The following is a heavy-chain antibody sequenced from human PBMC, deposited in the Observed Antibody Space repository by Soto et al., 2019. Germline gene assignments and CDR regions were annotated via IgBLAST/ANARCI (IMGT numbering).Heavy chain of an antibody. D-gene: IGHD6-19*01. CDR2: IIPIFGTA. CDR3: AKVRYSSPMGYYYGMDV. V-gene: IGHV1-69*13. CDR1: RVAFSKSI. J-gene: IGHJ6*02. Sequence: SVKVSCKASRVAFSKSIVTWVRQAPGLGLEWVGGIIPIFGTANYAQKFQGRVTITADESTSTSYMEVNNLRSEDTAVYYCAKVRYSSPMGYYYGMDVWGQGTTVTVSS.